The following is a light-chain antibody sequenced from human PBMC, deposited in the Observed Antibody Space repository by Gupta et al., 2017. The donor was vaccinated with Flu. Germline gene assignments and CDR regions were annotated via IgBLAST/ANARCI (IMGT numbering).Light chain of an antibody. J-gene: IGKJ2*01. CDR2: KAS. CDR3: QQYNSYLHT. Sequence: DIQMTHSPSTLSASVGDRVTITCRASQSISSWLAWYQQKPGKAPNLLIYKASSLESGVPSRFSGSGSGTEFTLSISNLQPDDFATYYCQQYNSYLHTFGQGTKLEIK. V-gene: IGKV1-5*03. CDR1: QSISSW.